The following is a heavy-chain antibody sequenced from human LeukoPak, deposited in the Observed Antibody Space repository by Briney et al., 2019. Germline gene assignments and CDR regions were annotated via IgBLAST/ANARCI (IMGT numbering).Heavy chain of an antibody. J-gene: IGHJ6*03. V-gene: IGHV3-66*01. CDR1: GFTVSSNY. CDR3: ARAERTGYYYYMDV. Sequence: GGSLRLSCAASGFTVSSNYMSWVRQAPGKGLEWVSVIYSGGSTYYADSVKGRFTISRDNSKNTLYLQMNSLRAEDTAVYYCARAERTGYYYYMDVWGKGTTVTISS. CDR2: IYSGGST.